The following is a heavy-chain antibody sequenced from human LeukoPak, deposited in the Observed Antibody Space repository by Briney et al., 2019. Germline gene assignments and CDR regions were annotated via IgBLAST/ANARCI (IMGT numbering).Heavy chain of an antibody. D-gene: IGHD4-23*01. CDR3: ARDDYGGMDV. V-gene: IGHV3-21*01. Sequence: GGSLRLSCAASGFTFSRYNMIWVRQAPGKGLEWVSSITSSSIYIYYADSVKGRFTISRDNAKNSLYLQMNSLRAEDTAVYYCARDDYGGMDVWGKGTTVTVSS. CDR2: ITSSSIYI. CDR1: GFTFSRYN. J-gene: IGHJ6*04.